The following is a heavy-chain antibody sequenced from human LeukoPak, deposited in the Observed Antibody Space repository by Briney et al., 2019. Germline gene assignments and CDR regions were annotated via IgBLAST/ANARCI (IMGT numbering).Heavy chain of an antibody. Sequence: SETLSLTCAVYGGSFSGYYWSWIRQPPGKGLEWIGEINHSGSTNYNPSLKSRVTISVDTSKNQFSLKLNSVTAADTAVYFCARGYSSRLIHYWGQGNLVTVSS. CDR2: INHSGST. J-gene: IGHJ4*02. D-gene: IGHD6-13*01. CDR3: ARGYSSRLIHY. V-gene: IGHV4-34*01. CDR1: GGSFSGYY.